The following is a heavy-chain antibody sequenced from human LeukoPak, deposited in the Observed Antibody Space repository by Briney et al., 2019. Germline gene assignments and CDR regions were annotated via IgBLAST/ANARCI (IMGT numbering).Heavy chain of an antibody. CDR1: GGSFSGYY. Sequence: PSETLSLTCAVYGGSFSGYYWSWIRQPPGKGLEWIGEINHSGSTNYNPSLKSRVTISVDTSKNQFSLKLSSVTAADTAVYYCARGLRVVVPYNWFDPWGQGTLVTVSS. CDR2: INHSGST. J-gene: IGHJ5*02. V-gene: IGHV4-34*01. CDR3: ARGLRVVVPYNWFDP. D-gene: IGHD3-22*01.